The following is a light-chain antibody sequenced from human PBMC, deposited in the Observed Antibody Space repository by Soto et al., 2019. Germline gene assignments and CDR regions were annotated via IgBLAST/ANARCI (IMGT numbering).Light chain of an antibody. CDR1: SSDVGGYNY. V-gene: IGLV2-14*01. CDR2: EVS. CDR3: SSYTSSSPLV. Sequence: QSALTQPASVSGSPGQSITISCTGTSSDVGGYNYVSWYQQHPGKAPKLMIYEVSNRPSGVPNRFSGSKSGNTASLTISGLQAEDEADYYCSSYTSSSPLVFGTATKLTVL. J-gene: IGLJ1*01.